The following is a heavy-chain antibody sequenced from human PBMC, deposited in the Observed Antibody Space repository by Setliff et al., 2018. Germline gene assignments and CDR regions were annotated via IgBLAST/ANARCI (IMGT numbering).Heavy chain of an antibody. CDR2: TIPMFGTT. CDR3: ARENTGFYYHYYMDV. J-gene: IGHJ6*03. CDR1: GGTFSSYG. Sequence: SVKVSCKASGGTFSSYGISWVRPAPGQGREWMGGTIPMFGTTNYARKFQGRVTIITDESTSTAYMQMNSRRAEDTALYYCARENTGFYYHYYMDVWGKGTTVTVSS. V-gene: IGHV1-69*05. D-gene: IGHD3-10*01.